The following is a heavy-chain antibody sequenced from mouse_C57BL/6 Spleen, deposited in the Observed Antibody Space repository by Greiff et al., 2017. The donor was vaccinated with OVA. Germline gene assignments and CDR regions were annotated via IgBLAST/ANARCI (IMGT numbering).Heavy chain of an antibody. CDR3: ARSGDYGSRGGAMDY. Sequence: QVQLQQSGAELVRPGTSVKVSCKASGYAFTNYLIEWVKQRPGQGLEWIGVINPGSGGTNYNEKFKGKATLTADKSSSTAYMQLSSLTSEDSAVYFGARSGDYGSRGGAMDYWGQGTSVTVSS. CDR1: GYAFTNYL. J-gene: IGHJ4*01. V-gene: IGHV1-54*01. CDR2: INPGSGGT. D-gene: IGHD1-1*01.